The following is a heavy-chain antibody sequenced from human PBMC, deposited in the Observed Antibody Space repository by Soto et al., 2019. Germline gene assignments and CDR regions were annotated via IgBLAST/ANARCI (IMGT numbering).Heavy chain of an antibody. D-gene: IGHD3-22*01. V-gene: IGHV1-3*01. CDR2: INAGNGNT. CDR1: GYTFTSYA. Sequence: QVQLVQSGAEVKKPGASVKVSCKASGYTFTSYAMHWVRQAPGQRLEWMGWINAGNGNTKYSQKFQGRVTITRDTSASTAYMELSSLRSEDTAVYYCARRHYDRSGYRYYFDYWGQGTLVTVSS. CDR3: ARRHYDRSGYRYYFDY. J-gene: IGHJ4*02.